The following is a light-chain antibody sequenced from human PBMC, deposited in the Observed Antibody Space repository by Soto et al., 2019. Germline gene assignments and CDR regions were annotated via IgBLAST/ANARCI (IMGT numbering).Light chain of an antibody. CDR1: QSVSNY. Sequence: EIVLPQSPAPLSLSPGERPTLSCRASQSVSNYLPWYQQKPGQAPRLLIYDASNRATGIPARFSGSGSGTDFTLTISSLEPEDFAVYYCQQRSNWPPLFGGGTKVEIK. CDR2: DAS. CDR3: QQRSNWPPL. J-gene: IGKJ4*01. V-gene: IGKV3-11*01.